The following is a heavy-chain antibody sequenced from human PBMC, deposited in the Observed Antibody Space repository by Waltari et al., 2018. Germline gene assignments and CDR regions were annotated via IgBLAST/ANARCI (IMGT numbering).Heavy chain of an antibody. J-gene: IGHJ3*02. CDR2: IYYSGST. D-gene: IGHD6-13*01. CDR1: GGSISSSSYY. CDR3: ARVASSSSWYDAFDI. Sequence: QLQLQESGPGLVKPSETLSLTCTVSGGSISSSSYYWGWIRQPPGKGLEWIGSIYYSGSTYYNPSLKSRVTISVDTSKNQISLKLSSVTAADTAVYYCARVASSSSWYDAFDIWGQGTMVTVSS. V-gene: IGHV4-39*07.